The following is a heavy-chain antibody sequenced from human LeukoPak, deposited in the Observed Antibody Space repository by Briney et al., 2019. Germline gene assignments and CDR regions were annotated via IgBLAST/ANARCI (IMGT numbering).Heavy chain of an antibody. V-gene: IGHV3-23*01. J-gene: IGHJ6*03. D-gene: IGHD3-3*01. CDR2: ISGSGGST. CDR1: GFTFSSYA. Sequence: GGSPRLSCAASGFTFSSYAMSWVRQAPGKGLEWVSAISGSGGSTYYADSVKGRFTISRDNSKNTLYLQMNSLRAEDTAVYYCAKFFNYYYYMDVWGKGTTVTVSS. CDR3: AKFFNYYYYMDV.